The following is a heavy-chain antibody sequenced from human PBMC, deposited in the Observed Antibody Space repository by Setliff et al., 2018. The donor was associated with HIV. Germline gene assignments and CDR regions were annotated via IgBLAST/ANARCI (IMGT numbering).Heavy chain of an antibody. Sequence: AASVKVSCKASGGTFRSFGISWVRQAPGKGLEWVGGINPMFGTANYAQKYLGRVTIRADESTITAHLELSSLTYEDTAVFYCVRDGASGYLSNWGQGTPVTVSS. V-gene: IGHV1-69*13. CDR3: VRDGASGYLSN. J-gene: IGHJ4*02. CDR2: INPMFGTA. CDR1: GGTFRSFG. D-gene: IGHD5-12*01.